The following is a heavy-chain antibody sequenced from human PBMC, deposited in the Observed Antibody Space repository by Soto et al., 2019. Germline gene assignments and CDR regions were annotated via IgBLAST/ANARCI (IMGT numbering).Heavy chain of an antibody. CDR3: AKDRNWNVYYYYYMDV. D-gene: IGHD1-20*01. V-gene: IGHV3-30*18. CDR1: GFTFSSYG. J-gene: IGHJ6*03. CDR2: ISYDGSNK. Sequence: QVQLVESGGGVVQPGRSLRLSCAASGFTFSSYGMHWVRQAPGKGLEWVAVISYDGSNKYYADSVKGRFTISRDNSKNTLYLQMNSLRAEDTAVSYCAKDRNWNVYYYYYMDVWGKGTTVTVSS.